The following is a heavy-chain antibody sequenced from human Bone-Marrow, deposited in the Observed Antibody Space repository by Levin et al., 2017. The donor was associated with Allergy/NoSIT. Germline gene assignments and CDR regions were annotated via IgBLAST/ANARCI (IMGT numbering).Heavy chain of an antibody. CDR1: GGSISSGGYH. D-gene: IGHD5-24*01. Sequence: SETLSLTCTVSGGSISSGGYHWCWIRQHAGKGLEWIGYIYYSGSTYYNPSLKSRAMISLDTSKNQFSLKVTSATAADAAVYYCAREDGSTFDSWGQGTLVTVSS. V-gene: IGHV4-31*03. J-gene: IGHJ4*02. CDR3: AREDGSTFDS. CDR2: IYYSGST.